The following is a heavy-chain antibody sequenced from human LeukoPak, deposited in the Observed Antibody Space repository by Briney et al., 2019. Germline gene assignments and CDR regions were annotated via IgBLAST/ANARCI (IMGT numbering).Heavy chain of an antibody. Sequence: GGSLRLSCAASGFPFSSYAMSWAGQAPGKGLEWVSAISGSGGSTYYADSVKGRFTISRDNSKNTLYLQMNSLRAEDTAVYYCAKASGPTDYWGQGTLVTVSS. J-gene: IGHJ4*02. CDR3: AKASGPTDY. CDR2: ISGSGGST. V-gene: IGHV3-23*01. D-gene: IGHD1-7*01. CDR1: GFPFSSYA.